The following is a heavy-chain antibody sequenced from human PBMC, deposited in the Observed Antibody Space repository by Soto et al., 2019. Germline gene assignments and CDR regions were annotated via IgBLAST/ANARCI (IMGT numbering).Heavy chain of an antibody. CDR3: ARGRGISAALFDS. CDR1: GYTFTSYT. CDR2: INAGNDNT. Sequence: QVHLVQSGAEVKKPGASVKVSCKASGYTFTSYTIHWVRQAPEQRLEWMGWINAGNDNTKYSQKLQGRVTITGDTSASTAYMEVSSLRSEDTAVYYCARGRGISAALFDSWGQGTLVTVSS. V-gene: IGHV1-3*01. D-gene: IGHD6-13*01. J-gene: IGHJ4*02.